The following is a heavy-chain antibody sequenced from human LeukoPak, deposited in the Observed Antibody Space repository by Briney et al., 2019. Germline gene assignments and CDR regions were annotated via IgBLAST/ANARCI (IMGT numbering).Heavy chain of an antibody. Sequence: GASLRLSWAASGSTFSSYDMHWVRQAPGRGLEWVTFISYDGSNTYHADSVKGRLTISRNNSNNTLYQKIDSLRAEYTAVYSCAKEGSNGDFDYWGQGTLVTVSS. CDR2: ISYDGSNT. V-gene: IGHV3-30*18. D-gene: IGHD1-26*01. J-gene: IGHJ4*02. CDR3: AKEGSNGDFDY. CDR1: GSTFSSYD.